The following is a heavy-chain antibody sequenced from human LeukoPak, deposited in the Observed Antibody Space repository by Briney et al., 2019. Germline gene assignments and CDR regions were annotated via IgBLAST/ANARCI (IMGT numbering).Heavy chain of an antibody. D-gene: IGHD6-13*01. Sequence: ASVKVSCKVSGYTLTELSMHWVRQAPGKGLEWMGGFDPEDGETIYAQKFQGRVTMTEDTSTDTAYMELSSLRSEDTAVYYCARDLLHSSSWVYYGMDVWGQGTTVTVSS. CDR3: ARDLLHSSSWVYYGMDV. CDR1: GYTLTELS. V-gene: IGHV1-24*01. J-gene: IGHJ6*02. CDR2: FDPEDGET.